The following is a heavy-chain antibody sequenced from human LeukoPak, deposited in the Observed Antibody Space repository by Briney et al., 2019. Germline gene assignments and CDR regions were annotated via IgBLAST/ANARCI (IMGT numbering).Heavy chain of an antibody. J-gene: IGHJ4*02. D-gene: IGHD3-3*01. Sequence: GGSLRLSCAASGFTFNSYAMSWVRQAPGKGLEWVSGISGGATGTYYTDSVKGRFTISRGNSKNTLYLQMNGLRAEDTAVYYCAKGQGGDFWSGSAYFDWGQGSLVTVSS. CDR3: AKGQGGDFWSGSAYFD. CDR1: GFTFNSYA. V-gene: IGHV3-23*01. CDR2: ISGGATGT.